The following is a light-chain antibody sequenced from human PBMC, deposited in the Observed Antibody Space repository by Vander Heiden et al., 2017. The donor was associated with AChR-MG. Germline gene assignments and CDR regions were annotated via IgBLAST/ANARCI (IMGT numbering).Light chain of an antibody. CDR1: QSISSY. J-gene: IGKJ1*01. CDR3: QQSDSTRTWT. V-gene: IGKV1-39*01. Sequence: DIQMTQSPSSLSASVGDRVTITCRASQSISSYLNWYQQKPGKAPKLLIYAASSLQSGVPSRFSGSGSGTDFTLTISSLQPEDFATYYCQQSDSTRTWTFGQRTKVEIK. CDR2: AAS.